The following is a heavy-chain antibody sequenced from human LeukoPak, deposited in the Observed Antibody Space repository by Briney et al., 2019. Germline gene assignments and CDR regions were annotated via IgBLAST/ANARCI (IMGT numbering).Heavy chain of an antibody. D-gene: IGHD3-10*01. CDR3: ARDHYGSGDDAFDI. J-gene: IGHJ3*02. CDR2: INSDGSST. CDR1: GFTFSTYW. Sequence: GGSLRLSCAASGFTFSTYWMHWVRQAPGKGLVWVSRINSDGSSTNYAESVKGRFTISRDNAKNSLYLQMNSLRAEDTAVYYCARDHYGSGDDAFDIWGQGTMVTVSS. V-gene: IGHV3-74*01.